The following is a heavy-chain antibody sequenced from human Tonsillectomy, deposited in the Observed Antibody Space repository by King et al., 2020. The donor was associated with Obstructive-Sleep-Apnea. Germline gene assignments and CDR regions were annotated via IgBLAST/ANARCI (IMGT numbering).Heavy chain of an antibody. Sequence: VQLVESGGGVVQPGRSLRLSCAASGFTFSSFAMHWVRQAPGKGLEWVAIIAFGVTNKYYADSVKGRFTISRDNSKNTLYLQMNSLRAEDTAVYYCAGEDKGGLDYWGQGTLVTVSS. CDR3: AGEDKGGLDY. J-gene: IGHJ4*02. CDR2: IAFGVTNK. D-gene: IGHD2-15*01. V-gene: IGHV3-30*01. CDR1: GFTFSSFA.